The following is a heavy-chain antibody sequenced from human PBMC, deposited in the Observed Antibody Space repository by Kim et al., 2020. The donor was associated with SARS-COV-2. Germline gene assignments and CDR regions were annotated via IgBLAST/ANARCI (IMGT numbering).Heavy chain of an antibody. CDR1: GFTFGDYA. J-gene: IGHJ6*03. CDR2: IRSKANGGTT. V-gene: IGHV3-49*04. CDR3: TREGVSYYYYYYYMDV. D-gene: IGHD3-16*01. Sequence: GGSLRLSCTASGFTFGDYAMSWVRQAPGKGLEWVGFIRSKANGGTTEYAASGKGRFTISRDESKSIAYLQMNSLKTEDTAVYYGTREGVSYYYYYYYMDVWGKGTTVTVSS.